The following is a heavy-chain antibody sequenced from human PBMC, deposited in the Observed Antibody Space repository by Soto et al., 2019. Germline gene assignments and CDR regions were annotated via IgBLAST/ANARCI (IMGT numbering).Heavy chain of an antibody. CDR1: GYTFAHYY. Sequence: QVQLVQSGAEVKSPGTSVTLSYQTSGYTFAHYYIHWVRQAPGQGLEYMGIIDPRTGTSGTSTSPQSVQGRLSITSDASTSTVYMELNNLRYEDTATYYCARLSRITFIVDWGQGALVTVSS. CDR2: IDPRTGTSGTS. D-gene: IGHD3-16*02. J-gene: IGHJ4*02. CDR3: ARLSRITFIVD. V-gene: IGHV1-46*04.